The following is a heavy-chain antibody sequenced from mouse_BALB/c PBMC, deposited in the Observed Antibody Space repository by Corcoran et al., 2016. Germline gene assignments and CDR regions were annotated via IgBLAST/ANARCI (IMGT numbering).Heavy chain of an antibody. J-gene: IGHJ4*01. V-gene: IGHV9-1*02. CDR2: INTYTGEP. D-gene: IGHD3-2*01. CDR1: GYTFTNYG. Sequence: QIQLVQSGPELKKPGETVKISCKASGYTFTNYGRNWVKQDPGKGLKWRGWINTYTGEPTYADDFKGRFAFSLETAASTAYLQINNLKNEDMATYFCARQTARAGAMDYWGQGTSVTVSS. CDR3: ARQTARAGAMDY.